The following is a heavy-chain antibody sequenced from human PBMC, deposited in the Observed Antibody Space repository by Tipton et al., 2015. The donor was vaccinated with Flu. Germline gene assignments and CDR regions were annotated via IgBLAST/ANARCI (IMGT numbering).Heavy chain of an antibody. CDR2: INPNSGAT. V-gene: IGHV1-2*02. J-gene: IGHJ4*02. Sequence: QLVQSGAEVKRPGASVKVSCKASGYIFTDYYIHWVRQAPGQGLEWMGWINPNSGATIYAQKFQGRVAMTSDTSVNTAFMELSGLRFGDTAVYYCARGPPGGYHLSFDYWGQGALVTVSS. CDR1: GYIFTDYY. CDR3: ARGPPGGYHLSFDY. D-gene: IGHD5-12*01.